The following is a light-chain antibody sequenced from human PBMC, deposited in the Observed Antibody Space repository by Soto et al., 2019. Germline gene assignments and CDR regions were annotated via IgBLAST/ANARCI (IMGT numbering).Light chain of an antibody. CDR3: KQYGSSPYT. J-gene: IGKJ2*01. Sequence: EIVLTQSPGTLSLSPGERATLSCRASQSVSSSYLAWYQQKPGQAPRLLIYGASSRATGIPDRFSGSGSGTDLTLTISRLEPEDCAVYYCKQYGSSPYTFGQGTKLEIK. V-gene: IGKV3-20*01. CDR1: QSVSSSY. CDR2: GAS.